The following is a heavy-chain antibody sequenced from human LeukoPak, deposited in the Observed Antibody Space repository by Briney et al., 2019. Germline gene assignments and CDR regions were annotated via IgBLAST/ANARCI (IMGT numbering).Heavy chain of an antibody. J-gene: IGHJ6*03. CDR3: AKDYRAVGYYYYYMDV. V-gene: IGHV3-23*01. Sequence: TGGSLRLSCAASGFTFSSYAMSWVRQAPGKGLEWVSAISGSGGSTYYADSVKGRFTISRDNSKNTLHLQMNSLRAEDTAVYYCAKDYRAVGYYYYYMDVWGKGTTVTISS. CDR2: ISGSGGST. CDR1: GFTFSSYA. D-gene: IGHD2-15*01.